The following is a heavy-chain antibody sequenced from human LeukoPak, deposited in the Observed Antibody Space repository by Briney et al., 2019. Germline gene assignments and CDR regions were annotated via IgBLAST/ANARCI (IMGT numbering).Heavy chain of an antibody. Sequence: GGSLRLSCAASGFTFSSYSMNWVRQAPGKGLEWVSSISSSSSYIYYADSVKGRFTISRDNAKNSLYLQMNSLRAEDTAVYYCARGSDITMVRGVIITTHMDVWGQGTTVTVSS. D-gene: IGHD3-10*01. CDR1: GFTFSSYS. CDR3: ARGSDITMVRGVIITTHMDV. V-gene: IGHV3-21*01. CDR2: ISSSSSYI. J-gene: IGHJ6*02.